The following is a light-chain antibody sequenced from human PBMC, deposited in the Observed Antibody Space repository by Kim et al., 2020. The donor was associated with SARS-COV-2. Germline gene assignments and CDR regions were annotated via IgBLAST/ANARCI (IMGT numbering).Light chain of an antibody. J-gene: IGLJ3*02. CDR2: RDS. CDR1: NIGSKN. V-gene: IGLV3-9*01. Sequence: SYELTQPLSVSVALGQTARITCGGNNIGSKNVHWYQQKPGQAPVLVIYRDSNRPSGIPERFSGSNSGNTATLTISRAQAGDEADYYCQVWDSSTGVSSGGTHLTV. CDR3: QVWDSSTGV.